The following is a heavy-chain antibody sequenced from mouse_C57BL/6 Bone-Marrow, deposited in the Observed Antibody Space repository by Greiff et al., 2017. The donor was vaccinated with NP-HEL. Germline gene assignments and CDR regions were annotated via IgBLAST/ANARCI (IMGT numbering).Heavy chain of an antibody. CDR1: GYTFTSYG. CDR3: ARSSMETYYFDY. Sequence: QVQLKQSGAELARPGASVKLSCKASGYTFTSYGISWVKQRTGQGLEWIGEIYPRSGNTYYNEKFKGKATLTADKSSSTAYMELRSLTSEDSAVYFCARSSMETYYFDYWGQGTTLTVSS. D-gene: IGHD2-1*01. J-gene: IGHJ2*01. CDR2: IYPRSGNT. V-gene: IGHV1-81*01.